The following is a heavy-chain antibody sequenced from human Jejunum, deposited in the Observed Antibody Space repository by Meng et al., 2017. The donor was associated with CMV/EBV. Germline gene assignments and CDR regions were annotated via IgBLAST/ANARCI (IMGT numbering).Heavy chain of an antibody. D-gene: IGHD1-26*01. J-gene: IGHJ4*02. CDR1: VITFSNYM. CDR2: ISISSFM. Sequence: AASVITFSNYMMNWVRQAPREGLEWVSSISISSFMYYADSVKGRFTISRDNAKNSLYLQMNSLRAEDTAVYYCARVFKGGNYFDYWGQGTQVTVSS. CDR3: ARVFKGGNYFDY. V-gene: IGHV3-21*01.